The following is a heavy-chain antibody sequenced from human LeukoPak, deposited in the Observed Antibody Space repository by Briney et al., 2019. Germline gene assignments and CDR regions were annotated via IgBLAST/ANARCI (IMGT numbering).Heavy chain of an antibody. CDR1: GYTFTGYY. V-gene: IGHV1-2*02. CDR3: ARAKDYDILTGYSSYYGMDV. J-gene: IGHJ6*02. Sequence: ASVKVSCKASGYTFTGYYMHWVRQAPGQGLEWMGWINPNSGGTNYAQKFQGRVTMTRDTSTSTAYMELSRLRSDDTAVYYCARAKDYDILTGYSSYYGMDVWGQGTTVTVSS. D-gene: IGHD3-9*01. CDR2: INPNSGGT.